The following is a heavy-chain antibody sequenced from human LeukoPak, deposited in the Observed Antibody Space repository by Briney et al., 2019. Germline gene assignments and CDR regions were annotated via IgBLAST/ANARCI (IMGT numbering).Heavy chain of an antibody. CDR1: GYSISSGYY. Sequence: SETLSLTCTVSGYSISSGYYWGWIRQPPGKGLEWIGSIYHSGSTYYNPSLKSRVTISVDTSKNQFSLKLSSVTAADTAVYYCARDLSPYYYDSSGYAFDIWGQGTMVTVSS. J-gene: IGHJ3*02. CDR3: ARDLSPYYYDSSGYAFDI. V-gene: IGHV4-38-2*02. CDR2: IYHSGST. D-gene: IGHD3-22*01.